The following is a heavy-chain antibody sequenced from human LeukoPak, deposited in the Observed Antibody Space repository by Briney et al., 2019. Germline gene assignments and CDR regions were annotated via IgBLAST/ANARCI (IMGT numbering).Heavy chain of an antibody. J-gene: IGHJ4*02. CDR2: INPSGGST. Sequence: ASVKVSCKASGYTFTSYYMHWVRHAPGEGLEWMGIINPSGGSTSYAKKLQGRVTMHRDTSRSTVYMELRSLRSEDTAVYYCARVSVVVVTQPYYFDYWGQGTLVTVSS. CDR1: GYTFTSYY. V-gene: IGHV1-46*01. CDR3: ARVSVVVVTQPYYFDY. D-gene: IGHD2-21*02.